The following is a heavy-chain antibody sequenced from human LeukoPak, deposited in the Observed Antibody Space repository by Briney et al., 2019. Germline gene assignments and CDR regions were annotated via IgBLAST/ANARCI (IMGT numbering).Heavy chain of an antibody. J-gene: IGHJ4*02. CDR1: KFTFSSYW. D-gene: IGHD6-13*01. CDR3: ARDNGAAGGEFDY. CDR2: IKQDGSVI. V-gene: IGHV3-7*03. Sequence: GGSLRLSCAASKFTFSSYWMSWVRQAPGKGLEWVANIKQDGSVIYYVDSVKGRFTISGDNAKNSLYLQMNSLRAEDTALYHCARDNGAAGGEFDYWGQGTLVTVSS.